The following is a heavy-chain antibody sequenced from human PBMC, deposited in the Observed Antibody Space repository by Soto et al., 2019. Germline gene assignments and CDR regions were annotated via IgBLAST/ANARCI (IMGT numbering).Heavy chain of an antibody. Sequence: ASVKVSCKASSNTFASHGFSWVRQAPGQGLEWMGWISGFNGQTNYALKFQGRVTLTTDTSTSTAYMELRSLRSDDTAVYFCARVDPRGVAVVRDYWGQGTLVTVSS. CDR2: ISGFNGQT. J-gene: IGHJ4*02. CDR3: ARVDPRGVAVVRDY. D-gene: IGHD3-10*01. V-gene: IGHV1-18*01. CDR1: SNTFASHG.